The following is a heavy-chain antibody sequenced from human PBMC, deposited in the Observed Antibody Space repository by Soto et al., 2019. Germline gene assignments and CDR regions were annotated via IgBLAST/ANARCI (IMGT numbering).Heavy chain of an antibody. D-gene: IGHD3-16*01. CDR3: VRIRYQLPSSVLWLDP. V-gene: IGHV4-34*01. Sequence: TSKALSLTCAVYGGFLSESYWTWIRQPPGKGLEWIGEINHVGGTNYNPSLKSRVTMSVDTSQNQFSLRLISVTAADTAMYFCVRIRYQLPSSVLWLDPWGQGTPVTASS. CDR2: INHVGGT. CDR1: GGFLSESY. J-gene: IGHJ5*02.